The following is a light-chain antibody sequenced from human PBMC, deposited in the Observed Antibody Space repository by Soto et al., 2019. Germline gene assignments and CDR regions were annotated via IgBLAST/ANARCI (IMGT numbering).Light chain of an antibody. CDR1: QSISNH. CDR2: DVS. J-gene: IGKJ2*01. Sequence: DIQMTQSPSSLSASVEDRFIITFLASQSISNHLNWYQQKPGKAPKLLIYDVSNLEAGVPSRFSGSASGAHFTFTITSLQPEDFATYYCQQYHHVPYTFGQGTKVDIK. V-gene: IGKV1-33*01. CDR3: QQYHHVPYT.